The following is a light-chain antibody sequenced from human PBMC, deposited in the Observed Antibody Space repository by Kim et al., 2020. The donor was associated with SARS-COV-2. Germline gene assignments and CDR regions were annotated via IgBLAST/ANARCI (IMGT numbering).Light chain of an antibody. V-gene: IGKV1-8*01. CDR2: AAS. Sequence: ASIGDRVTITCQASQGITNYLKWYQQKPGKAPKLLMYAASTLQRGVPSRFSGSGSGTDFTLTIGCLQSEDTATYYCQQYCTHPLTFGQGTRVEIK. CDR1: QGITNY. CDR3: QQYCTHPLT. J-gene: IGKJ4*02.